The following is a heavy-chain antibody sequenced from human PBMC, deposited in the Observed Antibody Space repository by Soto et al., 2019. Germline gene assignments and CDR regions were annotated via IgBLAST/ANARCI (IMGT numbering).Heavy chain of an antibody. J-gene: IGHJ4*02. CDR2: IYHSGST. Sequence: SETLSLTCTVSGGSISSYYWSWIRQPPGKGLEWIGYIYHSGSTNYNPSLKSRVTISVDRSKNQFSLKLSSVTAADTAVYYCATSSGYSNGYFDYWGQGTLVTVSS. CDR3: ATSSGYSNGYFDY. V-gene: IGHV4-4*09. CDR1: GGSISSYY. D-gene: IGHD5-18*01.